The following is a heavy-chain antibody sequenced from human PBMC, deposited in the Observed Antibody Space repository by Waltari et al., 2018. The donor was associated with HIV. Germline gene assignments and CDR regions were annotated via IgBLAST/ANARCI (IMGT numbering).Heavy chain of an antibody. D-gene: IGHD3-22*01. CDR1: GGSINSYY. Sequence: QVQLQQSGPRLMKPSETLSLTCIVSGGSINSYYWNWIRQPAGKALEWIGRIYTSGSTKYNPPLKSRVSMSIATSKNQFSLNLTSVTAADTAVYYCARGTYYFDTSSGYPPLDLWGRGTLVTVSS. J-gene: IGHJ2*01. V-gene: IGHV4-4*07. CDR3: ARGTYYFDTSSGYPPLDL. CDR2: IYTSGST.